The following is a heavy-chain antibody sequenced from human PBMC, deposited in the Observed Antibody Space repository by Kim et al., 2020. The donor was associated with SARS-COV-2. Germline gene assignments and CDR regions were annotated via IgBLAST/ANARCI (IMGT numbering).Heavy chain of an antibody. Sequence: SETLSLTCTVSGGSISSSSYYWGWIRQPPGKGLEWIGSIYYSGSTYYNPSLKSRVTISVDTSKNQFSLKLSSVTAADTAVYYCAVGRVGDRRPPFDYWGQGTLVTVSS. J-gene: IGHJ4*02. CDR3: AVGRVGDRRPPFDY. V-gene: IGHV4-39*01. CDR1: GGSISSSSYY. D-gene: IGHD1-26*01. CDR2: IYYSGST.